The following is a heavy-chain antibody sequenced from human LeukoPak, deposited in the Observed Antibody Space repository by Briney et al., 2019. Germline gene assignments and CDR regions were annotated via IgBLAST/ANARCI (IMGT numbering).Heavy chain of an antibody. Sequence: GGSLRLSCAASGFTFDDYAMHWVRQAPGKGLEWVSLISGDGGSTYYADSVKGRFTISRDNSKNSLYPQMNSLRTEDTALYYCAKEAKNWNYNWFDPWGQGTLVTVSS. J-gene: IGHJ5*02. D-gene: IGHD1-7*01. CDR3: AKEAKNWNYNWFDP. CDR1: GFTFDDYA. CDR2: ISGDGGST. V-gene: IGHV3-43*02.